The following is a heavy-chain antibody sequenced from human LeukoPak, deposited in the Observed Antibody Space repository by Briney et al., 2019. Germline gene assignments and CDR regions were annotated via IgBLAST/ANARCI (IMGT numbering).Heavy chain of an antibody. J-gene: IGHJ3*02. V-gene: IGHV1-69*13. CDR2: IIPIFGTA. D-gene: IGHD5/OR15-5a*01. CDR1: GGTFSSYA. Sequence: ASVKVSCKASGGTFSSYAISWVRQAPGQGLEWMGGIIPIFGTANYAQKFQGRVTITADESTSTAYMELSSLRSEDTAVYYCARDEGLPQAFDIWGQGTMVTVSS. CDR3: ARDEGLPQAFDI.